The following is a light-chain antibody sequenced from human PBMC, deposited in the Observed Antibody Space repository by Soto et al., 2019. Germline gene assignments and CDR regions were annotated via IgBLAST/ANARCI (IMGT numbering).Light chain of an antibody. CDR1: QSVSSY. CDR2: DAY. J-gene: IGKJ4*01. V-gene: IGKV3-11*01. Sequence: EIVLTQSPATLSLSTGERATLSCRASQSVSSYLAWYQQKPGQAHRLLIYDAYSRATGIQDRFSGSGSGTDFTLTIRSLEPEDVAVYYCKHYRNSPLTFGGGTKVDIK. CDR3: KHYRNSPLT.